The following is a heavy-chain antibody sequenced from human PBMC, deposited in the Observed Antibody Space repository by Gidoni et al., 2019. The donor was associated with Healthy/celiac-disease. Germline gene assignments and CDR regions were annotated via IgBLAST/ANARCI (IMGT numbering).Heavy chain of an antibody. CDR2: ISYDGSNK. V-gene: IGHV3-30*18. D-gene: IGHD2-15*01. CDR3: AKDLQYCSGGSCFPLEY. CDR1: GFPFSSYG. J-gene: IGHJ4*02. Sequence: QVQLVESGGGVVQPGRSLRLSCEASGFPFSSYGMHWVRQAPGKGLEWVEVISYDGSNKYYADSVKGRFTIARDNFKNTLYLQMNSLRAEDTAVYYCAKDLQYCSGGSCFPLEYWGQGTLVTVSS.